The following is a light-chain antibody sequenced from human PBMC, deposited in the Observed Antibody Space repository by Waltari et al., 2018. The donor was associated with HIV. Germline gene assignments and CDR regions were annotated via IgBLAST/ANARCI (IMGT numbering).Light chain of an antibody. V-gene: IGLV1-47*01. J-gene: IGLJ3*02. Sequence: QSVVTQPPSASGTPGQNISISCSGDISNLGGNFVDWYQQRPGTAPRLLLYRNDQRPSGVPDRFSGSKSATSASLAISGLRSEDEADYHCSTWDNSQSHWEFGGGTKVTVL. CDR3: STWDNSQSHWE. CDR1: ISNLGGNF. CDR2: RND.